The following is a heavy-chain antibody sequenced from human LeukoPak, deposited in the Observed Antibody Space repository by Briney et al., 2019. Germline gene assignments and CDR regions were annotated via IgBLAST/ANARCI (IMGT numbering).Heavy chain of an antibody. CDR1: GGSFSGYY. CDR2: INHSGST. Sequence: PETLSLTCAVYGGSFSGYYWSWIRQPPGKGREWVGEINHSGSTNYNPSLKSRVTISVDTSKNQFSLKLSSVTAADTAVYYCARGVPPYSSGWYVWFDPWGQGTLVTVSS. V-gene: IGHV4-34*01. CDR3: ARGVPPYSSGWYVWFDP. J-gene: IGHJ5*02. D-gene: IGHD6-19*01.